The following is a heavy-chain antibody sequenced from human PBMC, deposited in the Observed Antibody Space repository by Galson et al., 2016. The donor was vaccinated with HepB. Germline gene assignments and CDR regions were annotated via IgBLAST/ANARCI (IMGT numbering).Heavy chain of an antibody. CDR3: ARWWRHGMDV. V-gene: IGHV3-20*01. Sequence: SLRLSCAASGFNFDDAGMSWVRQASGKGLEWASGINWNGESTTYADSVKGRFTISRDKARKSLYLQMNSLRAEDTALYHCARWWRHGMDVWGQGTTVTVSS. J-gene: IGHJ6*02. D-gene: IGHD2-15*01. CDR2: INWNGEST. CDR1: GFNFDDAG.